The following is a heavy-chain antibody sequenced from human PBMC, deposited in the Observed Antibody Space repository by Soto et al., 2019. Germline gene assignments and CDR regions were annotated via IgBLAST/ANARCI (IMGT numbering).Heavy chain of an antibody. CDR2: INPSGGST. D-gene: IGHD3-9*01. CDR3: AGSGYPYGMDV. J-gene: IGHJ6*02. V-gene: IGHV1-46*01. Sequence: ASVKVSCKASGYTFTSYYMHWVRQAPGQGLEWMGIINPSGGSTSYAQKFQGRVTMTRDTSTSTAYMELSSLRSEDTAVYYCAGSGYPYGMDVWGQGTTVTVSS. CDR1: GYTFTSYY.